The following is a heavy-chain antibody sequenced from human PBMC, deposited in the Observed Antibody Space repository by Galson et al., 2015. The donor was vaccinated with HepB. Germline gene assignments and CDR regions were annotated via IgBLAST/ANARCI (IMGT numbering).Heavy chain of an antibody. V-gene: IGHV3-23*01. Sequence: SLRLSCAASGFTSDSHAMSWVRQAPGKGLEWVSVISGRSDYTLYADSVKGRFTISRDNAKNTLYLQMNSLRGEDTALYYCAKGYGLFDSWGQGTLVTVSS. J-gene: IGHJ5*01. CDR3: AKGYGLFDS. CDR1: GFTSDSHA. CDR2: ISGRSDYT. D-gene: IGHD4-17*01.